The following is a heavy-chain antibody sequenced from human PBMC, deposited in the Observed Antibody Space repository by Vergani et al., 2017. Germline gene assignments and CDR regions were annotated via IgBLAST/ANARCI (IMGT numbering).Heavy chain of an antibody. CDR1: GFTFSSYE. J-gene: IGHJ6*03. V-gene: IGHV3-48*03. Sequence: EVQLVESGGGLVQPGGSLRLSCAASGFTFSSYEMNWVRQAPGKGLEWVSYISSSGSTIYYADSVKGRFTISRDNAKNSLYLQMNSLRAEDTAVYYCARTVYSYGNYYYYNMDVWGKGTTVTVSS. CDR3: ARTVYSYGNYYYYNMDV. CDR2: ISSSGSTI. D-gene: IGHD5-18*01.